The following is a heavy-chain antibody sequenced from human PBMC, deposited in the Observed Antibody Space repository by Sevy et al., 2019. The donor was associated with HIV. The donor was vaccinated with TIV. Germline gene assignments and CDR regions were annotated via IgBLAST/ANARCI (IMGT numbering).Heavy chain of an antibody. J-gene: IGHJ5*02. V-gene: IGHV3-74*01. D-gene: IGHD3-3*01. CDR3: ARDQVTIFGVGENRFDP. CDR2: INSDGRST. Sequence: GGSLRLSCAASEFTFSSYWMHWVRQAPGKGLVWVSRINSDGRSTSYADSVKGRFTISRDNAKNTLYLQMNSLRAEDTAVYYCARDQVTIFGVGENRFDPWGQGTLVTVSS. CDR1: EFTFSSYW.